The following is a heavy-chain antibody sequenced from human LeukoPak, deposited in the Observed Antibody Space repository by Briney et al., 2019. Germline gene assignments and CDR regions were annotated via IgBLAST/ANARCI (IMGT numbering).Heavy chain of an antibody. V-gene: IGHV3-11*01. Sequence: GGSLRLSCAASGFTFSDYYMSWIHQAPGKGLEWVSYISSSGSTIYYADSMKGRFTISRDNAKNSLYLQMNSLRAEDTAVYYCARDVTYDSSGFAGGWGQGTLVTVSS. CDR3: ARDVTYDSSGFAGG. J-gene: IGHJ4*02. CDR2: ISSSGSTI. CDR1: GFTFSDYY. D-gene: IGHD3-22*01.